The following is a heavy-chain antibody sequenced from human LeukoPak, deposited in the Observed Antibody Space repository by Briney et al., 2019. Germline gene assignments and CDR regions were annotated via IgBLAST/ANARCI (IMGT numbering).Heavy chain of an antibody. D-gene: IGHD6-19*01. Sequence: KASETLSLTCAVYGGSFSGYYWSWIPQPPGKGLEWIGEINHSGSTNYNPSLKSRVTISVDTSKNQFSLKLSSVTAADTAVYYCARGRVVGWDARVDYYGMDVWGQGTTVTVSS. V-gene: IGHV4-34*01. CDR3: ARGRVVGWDARVDYYGMDV. J-gene: IGHJ6*02. CDR2: INHSGST. CDR1: GGSFSGYY.